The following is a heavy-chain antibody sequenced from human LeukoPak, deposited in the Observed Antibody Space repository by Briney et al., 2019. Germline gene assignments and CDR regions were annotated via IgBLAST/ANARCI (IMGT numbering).Heavy chain of an antibody. CDR2: VYSDGTT. D-gene: IGHD1-7*01. J-gene: IGHJ4*02. CDR1: GFTVSSDY. Sequence: GGSLRLSCAASGFTVSSDYMSWVRQAPGKGLEWFSIVYSDGTTYYADSVKGRFSVSRDISKNTMSVQMNGLRPEDTAVYYCARVNYAGGFDYWGQGTLVTVSS. V-gene: IGHV3-66*02. CDR3: ARVNYAGGFDY.